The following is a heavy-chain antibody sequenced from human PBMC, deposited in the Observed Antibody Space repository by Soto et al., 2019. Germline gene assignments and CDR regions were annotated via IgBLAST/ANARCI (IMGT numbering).Heavy chain of an antibody. Sequence: PVGSLRLSCAASGFTFSSYSMNWVRQAPGKGLEWVSSISSSSSYIYYADSVKGRFTISRDNAKNSLYLQMNSLRAEDTAVYYCARGIAVAVTTLDYWGQGTLVTVSS. J-gene: IGHJ4*02. CDR2: ISSSSSYI. V-gene: IGHV3-21*01. CDR1: GFTFSSYS. D-gene: IGHD6-19*01. CDR3: ARGIAVAVTTLDY.